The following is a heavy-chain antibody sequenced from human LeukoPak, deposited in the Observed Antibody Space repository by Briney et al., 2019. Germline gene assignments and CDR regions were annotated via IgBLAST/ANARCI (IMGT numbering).Heavy chain of an antibody. Sequence: ASVKVSCKASGYTFTGYYMHWVRQAPGQGLEWMGRINPNSGGTNYAQKFQGRVTMTRDTSISTAYMELSSLRSEDTAVYYCASHIYYYDSSGYEYYYYMDVWGKGTTVTVSS. CDR3: ASHIYYYDSSGYEYYYYMDV. CDR1: GYTFTGYY. V-gene: IGHV1-2*02. D-gene: IGHD3-22*01. CDR2: INPNSGGT. J-gene: IGHJ6*03.